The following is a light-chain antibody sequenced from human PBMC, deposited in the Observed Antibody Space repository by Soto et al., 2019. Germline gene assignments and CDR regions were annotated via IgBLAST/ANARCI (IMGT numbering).Light chain of an antibody. Sequence: QSALTQPASVSGSPGQSIAISCTGTSGDVGGDDYVSWYQQHPDKAPKLMIYEVTKRPSWVSNRFSGSKSGNTASLTISGFQPEDEADYYCSSHTSGRTRVFGSGTKLTVL. J-gene: IGLJ1*01. CDR3: SSHTSGRTRV. CDR1: SGDVGGDDY. V-gene: IGLV2-14*01. CDR2: EVT.